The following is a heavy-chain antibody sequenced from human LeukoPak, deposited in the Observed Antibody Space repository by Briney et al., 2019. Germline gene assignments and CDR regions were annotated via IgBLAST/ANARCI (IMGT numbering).Heavy chain of an antibody. CDR2: IYYSGST. CDR1: GGSISRGWYD. D-gene: IGHD3-10*01. V-gene: IGHV4-39*01. Sequence: KPSDTLPLTCTVAGGSISRGWYDRGWIRPPPGQGSEWVGSIYYSGSTYYNPSLKSRVTISVDTSKNQFSLKLSSVTAADTAVYYCASLTNYYGSGSYLLWGQGTLVTVSS. CDR3: ASLTNYYGSGSYLL. J-gene: IGHJ4*02.